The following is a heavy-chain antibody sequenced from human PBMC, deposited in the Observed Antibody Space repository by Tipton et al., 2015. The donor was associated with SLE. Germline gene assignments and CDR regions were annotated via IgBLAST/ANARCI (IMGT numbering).Heavy chain of an antibody. J-gene: IGHJ2*01. CDR2: IYYSWST. D-gene: IGHD2-8*02. V-gene: IGHV4-59*11. Sequence: TLSLTCTVSGGSIKSHYWGWIRQPPGKGLEWIGYIYYSWSTNYNPSLKSRVTISVDTSKNQFSLKLSSVTAADTAVYYCARGGYCTGGVCYNWYFDLWGRGTLVTVSS. CDR3: ARGGYCTGGVCYNWYFDL. CDR1: GGSIKSHY.